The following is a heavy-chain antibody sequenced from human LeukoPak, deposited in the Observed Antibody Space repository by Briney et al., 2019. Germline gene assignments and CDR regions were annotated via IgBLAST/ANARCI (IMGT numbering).Heavy chain of an antibody. CDR1: GGSISSYY. J-gene: IGHJ4*02. D-gene: IGHD6-6*01. Sequence: SETLSLTCTVSGGSISSYYWSWIRQPPGKGLEWIGYIYYSGSTNFNPSLKSRVTISVDTSKNQFSLKLTSVTAADTAVYYCAEYNSSSFSFGYWGQGTLVTVSS. CDR2: IYYSGST. CDR3: AEYNSSSFSFGY. V-gene: IGHV4-59*08.